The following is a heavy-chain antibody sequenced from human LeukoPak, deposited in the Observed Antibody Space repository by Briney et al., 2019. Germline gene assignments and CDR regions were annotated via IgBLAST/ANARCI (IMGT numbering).Heavy chain of an antibody. V-gene: IGHV1-18*01. CDR1: GYSFTNYG. D-gene: IGHD6-19*01. J-gene: IGHJ4*02. Sequence: ASVKVSCKASGYSFTNYGISWVRQAPGQGLEWVGWVNGYNGNTNYAQEVQDRVTMTTDTSTSTAYMELRSLRPDDTAVYYCARGGNGWFFDDWGQGTLVTVSP. CDR2: VNGYNGNT. CDR3: ARGGNGWFFDD.